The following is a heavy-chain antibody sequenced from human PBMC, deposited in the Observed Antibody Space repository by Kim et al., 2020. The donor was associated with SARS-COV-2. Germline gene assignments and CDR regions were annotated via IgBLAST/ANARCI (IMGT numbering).Heavy chain of an antibody. D-gene: IGHD3-10*01. CDR1: GGSISSSNW. J-gene: IGHJ2*01. V-gene: IGHV4-4*01. CDR3: ARRKGRDYYGSGSYYWYFDL. Sequence: SETLSLTCAVSGGSISSSNWWSWVRQPPGKGLEWIGEIYHSGSTNYNPSLKSRVTISVDKSKNQFSMKLSSVTAADTAVYCCARRKGRDYYGSGSYYWYFDLWGRGTLVTVSS. CDR2: IYHSGST.